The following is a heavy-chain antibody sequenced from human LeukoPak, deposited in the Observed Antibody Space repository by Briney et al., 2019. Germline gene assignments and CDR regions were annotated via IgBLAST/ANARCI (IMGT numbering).Heavy chain of an antibody. CDR1: GFTFSSYA. Sequence: PGRSLRLSCAASGFTFSSYAMHWVRQAPGKGREWGAVISYDGSNKYYADSVKGRFTISRDNSKNTLYLQMNSLRAEDTAVYYCASLGYCSGGSCYSHYYYYGMDVWGQGTTVTVSS. J-gene: IGHJ6*02. CDR2: ISYDGSNK. CDR3: ASLGYCSGGSCYSHYYYYGMDV. D-gene: IGHD2-15*01. V-gene: IGHV3-30*04.